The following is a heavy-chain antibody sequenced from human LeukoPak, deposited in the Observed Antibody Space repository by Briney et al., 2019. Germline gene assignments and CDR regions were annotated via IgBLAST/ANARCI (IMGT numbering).Heavy chain of an antibody. J-gene: IGHJ5*02. CDR2: IYYGGST. CDR3: ARHEYSGSYYGLSWFDP. CDR1: GGSISSSGYY. Sequence: PSETLSLTCTVSGGSISSSGYYWGWIRQPPGKGLEWIASIYYGGSTYYNPSLKSRVTITVDTSKNQLSLKLSSLTAADTAVYYCARHEYSGSYYGLSWFDPWGQGTLVTVSS. D-gene: IGHD1-26*01. V-gene: IGHV4-39*01.